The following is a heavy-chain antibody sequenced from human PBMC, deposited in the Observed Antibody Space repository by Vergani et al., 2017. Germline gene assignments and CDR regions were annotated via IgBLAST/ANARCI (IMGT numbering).Heavy chain of an antibody. Sequence: QVQLVGSGGGVVQPGRSLRLSCVASGFTFNQYGMHWVRQAPGKGLGWVAVTWYDGNNKQYADSVKGRFTISRDNSKSTMYLQMNSLRDEDTGVYYCARDLRLLYNRFDPWGQGTLVTVSS. V-gene: IGHV3-33*01. CDR2: TWYDGNNK. D-gene: IGHD1-14*01. J-gene: IGHJ5*02. CDR1: GFTFNQYG. CDR3: ARDLRLLYNRFDP.